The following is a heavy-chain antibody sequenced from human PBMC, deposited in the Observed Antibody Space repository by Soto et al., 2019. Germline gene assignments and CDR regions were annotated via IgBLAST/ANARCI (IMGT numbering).Heavy chain of an antibody. D-gene: IGHD6-19*01. CDR1: GITVSYNY. J-gene: IGHJ4*02. CDR2: FYSGGNT. V-gene: IGHV3-53*01. CDR3: AGNPPGIIVAGEFRDYYFDY. Sequence: GGSLRLSFAASGITVSYNYMSWVRQGPGKGLEWVSVFYSGGNTYYADSVKGRFTISRDDSRNTVYLQMNGLRAEDTAVYYCAGNPPGIIVAGEFRDYYFDYWGQGA.